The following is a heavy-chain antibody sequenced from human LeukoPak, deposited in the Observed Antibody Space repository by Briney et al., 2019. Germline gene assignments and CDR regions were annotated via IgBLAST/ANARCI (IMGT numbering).Heavy chain of an antibody. CDR2: INGGSGNT. V-gene: IGHV1-3*01. Sequence: ASVKVSCKASGYTFTDYTMHWLRQAPGQRLDWIGWINGGSGNTKYSPEFQGRVTITRDTSASTAYMDLSSLRSEDTAVYYCARVVTRLREGAYQYDLDVWGQGTTVTVSS. CDR3: ARVVTRLREGAYQYDLDV. J-gene: IGHJ6*02. D-gene: IGHD3-16*01. CDR1: GYTFTDYT.